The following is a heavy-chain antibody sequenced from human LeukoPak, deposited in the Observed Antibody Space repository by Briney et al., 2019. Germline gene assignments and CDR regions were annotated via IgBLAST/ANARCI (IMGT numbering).Heavy chain of an antibody. CDR2: ISGSGGSI. D-gene: IGHD6-13*01. Sequence: PGGSLRLSCAASGFTFSSYDMSWVRQAPGKGLEWVSAISGSGGSIYYADSVKGRFTISRDNSKNTLYLQMNSLRAEDTAVYYCAKGVVAAAGYYFDYWGQGTLVTVSS. CDR3: AKGVVAAAGYYFDY. J-gene: IGHJ4*02. CDR1: GFTFSSYD. V-gene: IGHV3-23*01.